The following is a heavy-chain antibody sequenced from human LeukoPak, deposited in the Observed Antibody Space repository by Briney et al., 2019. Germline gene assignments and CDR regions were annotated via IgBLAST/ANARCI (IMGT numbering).Heavy chain of an antibody. J-gene: IGHJ2*01. CDR3: ARTTVAKFDL. D-gene: IGHD4-23*01. CDR1: GFTFSNYW. CDR2: IKQDGSEK. V-gene: IGHV3-7*01. Sequence: PGGSLRLSCAASGFTFSNYWMSWVRQAPGKGLEWVANIKQDGSEKYYVDSVKGRFTISRDNAEKSLYLQMNSLRAEDTAVYYCARTTVAKFDLWAVAPWSVSPQ.